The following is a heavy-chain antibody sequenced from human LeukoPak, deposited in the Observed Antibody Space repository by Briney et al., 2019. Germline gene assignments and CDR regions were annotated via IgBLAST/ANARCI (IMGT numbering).Heavy chain of an antibody. D-gene: IGHD6-13*01. CDR2: IIPILGIA. CDR1: RGTFSSYA. V-gene: IGHV1-69*04. CDR3: ARGPTAGIAAAEFDY. J-gene: IGHJ4*02. Sequence: SVKVSCKASRGTFSSYAISWVRQAPGQGLEWMGRIIPILGIANYAQKFQGRVTITADKSTSTAYMELSSLRSEDTAVYYCARGPTAGIAAAEFDYWGQGTLVTVSS.